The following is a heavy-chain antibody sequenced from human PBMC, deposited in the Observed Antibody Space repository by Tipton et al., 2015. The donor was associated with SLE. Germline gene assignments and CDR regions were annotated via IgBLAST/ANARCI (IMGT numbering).Heavy chain of an antibody. Sequence: TLSLTCTVSGGSISNYYWTWIRQPPGKGLEWIGYIYYSGGTNYNPSLKSRVTISVDTSRNQFSLKLTSVTAADSAVYYCARYSLTNWHLDLWGRGTLVTVSS. D-gene: IGHD2-15*01. V-gene: IGHV4-59*01. CDR1: GGSISNYY. CDR2: IYYSGGT. CDR3: ARYSLTNWHLDL. J-gene: IGHJ2*01.